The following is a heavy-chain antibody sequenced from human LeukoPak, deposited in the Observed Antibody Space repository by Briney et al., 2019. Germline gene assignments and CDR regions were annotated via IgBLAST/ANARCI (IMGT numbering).Heavy chain of an antibody. V-gene: IGHV1-2*04. CDR1: GYTFTGYY. D-gene: IGHD3-10*01. Sequence: ASVKVSCKASGYTFTGYYMHWVRQAPGQGLEWMGRINPNSGGTNYAQKFQGWVTMTRDTSISTAYMELSRLRSDDTAVYYCARGVGDPSSYYYYYGMDVWGQGTTVTVSS. J-gene: IGHJ6*02. CDR3: ARGVGDPSSYYYYYGMDV. CDR2: INPNSGGT.